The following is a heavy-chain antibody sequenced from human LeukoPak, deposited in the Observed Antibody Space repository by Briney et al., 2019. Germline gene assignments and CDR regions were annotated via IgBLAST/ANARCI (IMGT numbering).Heavy chain of an antibody. CDR3: AKDIAAAGTGGGFDY. D-gene: IGHD6-13*01. CDR1: GFTFRKHW. Sequence: GGSLRLSCAADGFTFRKHWMSWVRQAMGKGLECVAKIKEDGSEKHYVDSVKGRFTISRDNTKNSLYLQMNSLRAEDMALYYCAKDIAAAGTGGGFDYWGQGTLVTVSS. J-gene: IGHJ4*02. V-gene: IGHV3-7*03. CDR2: IKEDGSEK.